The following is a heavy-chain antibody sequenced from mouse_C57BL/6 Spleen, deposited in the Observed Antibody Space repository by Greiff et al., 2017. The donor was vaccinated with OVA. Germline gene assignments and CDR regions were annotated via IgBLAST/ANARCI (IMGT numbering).Heavy chain of an antibody. Sequence: QVQLQQPGAELVKPGASVKMSCKASGYTFTSYWITWVKQRPGQGLEWIGDIYPGSGSTTYNEKFKSKATLTVDTSSSTAYMQLSSLTSEDSAVYDCARETYYGSSYGYFDVWGTGTTVTVSS. V-gene: IGHV1-55*01. CDR3: ARETYYGSSYGYFDV. CDR1: GYTFTSYW. J-gene: IGHJ1*03. CDR2: IYPGSGST. D-gene: IGHD1-1*01.